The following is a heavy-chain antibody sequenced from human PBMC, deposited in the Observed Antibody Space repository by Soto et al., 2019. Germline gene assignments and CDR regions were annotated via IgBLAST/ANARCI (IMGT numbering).Heavy chain of an antibody. V-gene: IGHV1-2*04. Sequence: QVQLVQSGAEVKKPGASVKVSCKASGYTFTGYNMHWVRQAPGQGLEWMRWINPNSGGTNYAQKFQGWVTMTRDTSISTAYMELSRLRSDDTAVYYCARDITMVRGVFPQGGMDVWVQGTTVTVSS. J-gene: IGHJ6*02. CDR2: INPNSGGT. CDR3: ARDITMVRGVFPQGGMDV. CDR1: GYTFTGYN. D-gene: IGHD3-10*01.